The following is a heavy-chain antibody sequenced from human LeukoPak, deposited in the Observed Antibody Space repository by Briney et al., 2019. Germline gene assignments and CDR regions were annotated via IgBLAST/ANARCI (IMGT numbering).Heavy chain of an antibody. CDR2: IYYSGST. Sequence: PSETLSLTCTVSGGSISSSSYYWGWIRQPPGKGLEWIGSIYYSGSTYYNPSLKSRVTISVDKPKNQFSLKLSSVYYCARASGYSNRHCGYWGQGTLVTVSS. CDR1: GGSISSSSYY. V-gene: IGHV4-39*07. D-gene: IGHD6-13*01. J-gene: IGHJ4*02. CDR3: NRHCGY.